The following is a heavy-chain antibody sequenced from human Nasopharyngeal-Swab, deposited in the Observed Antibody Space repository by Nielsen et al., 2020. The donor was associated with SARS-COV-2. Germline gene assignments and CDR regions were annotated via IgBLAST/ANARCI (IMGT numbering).Heavy chain of an antibody. D-gene: IGHD2-8*01. Sequence: GGSLRLSCATSGFTFSSYIMNWVPQAPGKGLEWVSSINSYGNYIDYADSVKGRFTISRDNAKNSLYLQMTSLRAEDTALYYCARDGVNYYDYWGQGTLVTVSS. V-gene: IGHV3-21*01. CDR1: GFTFSSYI. J-gene: IGHJ4*02. CDR3: ARDGVNYYDY. CDR2: INSYGNYI.